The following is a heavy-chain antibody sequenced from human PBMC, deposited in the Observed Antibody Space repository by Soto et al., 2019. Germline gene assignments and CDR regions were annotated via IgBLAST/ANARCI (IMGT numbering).Heavy chain of an antibody. CDR2: IGTAGDT. CDR3: ARGSRWAGSNYYYGMDV. CDR1: GFTFSSYD. V-gene: IGHV3-13*01. J-gene: IGHJ6*02. D-gene: IGHD6-19*01. Sequence: GGSLRLSCAASGFTFSSYDMHWVRQATGKGLEWVSAIGTAGDTYYPGSVKGRFTISRENAKNSLYLQMNSLRAEDTAVYYCARGSRWAGSNYYYGMDVWGQGTTVTVSS.